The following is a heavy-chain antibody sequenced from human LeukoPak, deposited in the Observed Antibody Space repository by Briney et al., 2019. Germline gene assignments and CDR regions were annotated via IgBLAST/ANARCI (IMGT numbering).Heavy chain of an antibody. D-gene: IGHD3-10*01. CDR1: GFTFSSYA. Sequence: GGSLRLSCAASGFTFSSYAMSWVRQAPGKGLEWVSAISGSGGSTYYADSVKGRFTISRDNFKNTLYLQMNSLRAEDTAVYYCAKDLYYYGSGNDYWGQGTLVTVSS. J-gene: IGHJ4*02. CDR2: ISGSGGST. CDR3: AKDLYYYGSGNDY. V-gene: IGHV3-23*01.